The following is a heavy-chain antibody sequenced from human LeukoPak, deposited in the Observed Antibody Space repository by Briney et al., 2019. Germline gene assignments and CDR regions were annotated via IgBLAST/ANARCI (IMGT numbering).Heavy chain of an antibody. V-gene: IGHV3-9*01. CDR1: GFTFDDYA. D-gene: IGHD1-26*01. Sequence: GGSLRLSCAASGFTFDDYAMHWVRQAPGKGLEGVSGISWNSGSIGYADSVKGRFTISRDNAKNSLYLQMNSLRAEDTALYYCAKSSSDIVGATPYGMDVWGQGTTVTVSS. CDR2: ISWNSGSI. J-gene: IGHJ6*02. CDR3: AKSSSDIVGATPYGMDV.